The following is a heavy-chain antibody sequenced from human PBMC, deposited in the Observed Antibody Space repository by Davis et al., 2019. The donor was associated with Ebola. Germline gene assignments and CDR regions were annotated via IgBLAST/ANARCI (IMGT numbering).Heavy chain of an antibody. V-gene: IGHV3-7*01. CDR2: IKQDGSEK. J-gene: IGHJ6*02. D-gene: IGHD3-10*01. Sequence: PGGSLRLSCAASGFTVSSNYMSWVRQAPGKGLEWVANIKQDGSEKYYVDSVKGRFTISRDNAKNSLYLQMNSLRAEDTAVYYCARGTMVQGGTLTYYYGMDVWGQGTTVTVSS. CDR3: ARGTMVQGGTLTYYYGMDV. CDR1: GFTVSSNY.